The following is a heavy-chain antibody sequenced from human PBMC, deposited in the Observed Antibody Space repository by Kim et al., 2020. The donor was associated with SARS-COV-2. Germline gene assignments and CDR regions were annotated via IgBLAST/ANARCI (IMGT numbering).Heavy chain of an antibody. CDR3: ASAHGSWFDP. J-gene: IGHJ5*02. V-gene: IGHV4-34*01. Sequence: STNYNPSLKSRVTISVDTSKNQFSLKLSSVTAADTAVYYCASAHGSWFDPWGQRTLVTVSS. D-gene: IGHD2-2*03. CDR2: ST.